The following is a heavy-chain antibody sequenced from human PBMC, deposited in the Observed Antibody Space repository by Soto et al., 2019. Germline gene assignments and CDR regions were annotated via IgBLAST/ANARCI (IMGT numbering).Heavy chain of an antibody. CDR3: ARAITMIGNDAFAI. CDR1: GYTFTSYA. D-gene: IGHD3-22*01. V-gene: IGHV1-3*01. J-gene: IGHJ3*02. Sequence: ASVKVSCKASGYTFTSYAMHWVRQAPGQRLEWMGWINAGNGNTKYSQKFQGRVTITRDTSASTAYMELSSLRSEDTAVYYCARAITMIGNDAFAIWGQGTMVTVSS. CDR2: INAGNGNT.